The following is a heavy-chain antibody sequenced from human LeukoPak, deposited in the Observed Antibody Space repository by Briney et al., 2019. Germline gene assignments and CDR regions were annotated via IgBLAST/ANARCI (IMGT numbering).Heavy chain of an antibody. J-gene: IGHJ4*02. CDR1: GFTFSNAW. Sequence: GGSLRLSCAASGFTFSNAWMSWVRQAPGKGLEWVGRIKSKTDGGTTDYAAPVKGRFTISRDDSKNTLYLQMNSLKTEDAAVYYCTTDRLETAGSSWYGDYWGQGTLVTVSS. D-gene: IGHD6-13*01. V-gene: IGHV3-15*01. CDR3: TTDRLETAGSSWYGDY. CDR2: IKSKTDGGTT.